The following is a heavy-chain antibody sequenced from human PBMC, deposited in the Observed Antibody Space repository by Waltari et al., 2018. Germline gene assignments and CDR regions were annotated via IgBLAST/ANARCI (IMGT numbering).Heavy chain of an antibody. CDR3: ARRGPHLYGFFDN. J-gene: IGHJ4*02. V-gene: IGHV3-48*03. D-gene: IGHD3-10*01. CDR2: IGISGNSI. CDR1: GFTFSSFD. Sequence: EVQLVESGGGLVQPGGSLRLSCAASGFTFSSFDMNWVRQAPGKGLEWVSYIGISGNSIYYADSVKGRFTISRDNAKNSLYLQMNSLRAEDTAIYYCARRGPHLYGFFDNWGQGTLVTVSS.